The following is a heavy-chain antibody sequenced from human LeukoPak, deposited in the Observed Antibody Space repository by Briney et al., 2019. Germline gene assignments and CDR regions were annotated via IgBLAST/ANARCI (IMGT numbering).Heavy chain of an antibody. D-gene: IGHD4-23*01. CDR3: AQGSYGGNSGFYHFAS. Sequence: GGSLRLSCAASGFTVSSNYMSWVRQAPGEGLEWVSVIYSGGSTYYADSVKGRFTISRDNSKNMLFLQMNSLRPEDTAVYFCAQGSYGGNSGFYHFASWGQGSLVTVSS. V-gene: IGHV3-53*05. CDR2: IYSGGST. CDR1: GFTVSSNY. J-gene: IGHJ4*02.